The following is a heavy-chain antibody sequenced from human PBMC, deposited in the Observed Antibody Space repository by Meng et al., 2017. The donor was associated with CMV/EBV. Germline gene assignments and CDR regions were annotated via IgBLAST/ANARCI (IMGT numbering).Heavy chain of an antibody. Sequence: ESLKISCTVSGGSISSYYWSWIRQPPGKGLEWSVYIYYSGCTNYNPSLKRRVTISVDTSKNQFSLKLSSVTAADTAVYYCASFYWGVVPAAPTGAFDIWGQGTMVTVSS. CDR2: IYYSGCT. CDR3: ASFYWGVVPAAPTGAFDI. V-gene: IGHV4-59*01. CDR1: GGSISSYY. J-gene: IGHJ3*02. D-gene: IGHD2-2*01.